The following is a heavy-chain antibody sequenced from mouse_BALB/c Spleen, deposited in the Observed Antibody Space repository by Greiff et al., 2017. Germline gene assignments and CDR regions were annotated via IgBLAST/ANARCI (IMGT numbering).Heavy chain of an antibody. CDR3: ARAYDGYCAWFAY. Sequence: VQLVESGPQLVRPGASVKISCKASGYSFTSYWMHWVKQRPGQGLEWIGMIDPSDSETRLNQKFKDKATLTVDKSSSTAYMQLSSPTSEDSAVYYCARAYDGYCAWFAYWGQGTLVTVSA. CDR1: GYSFTSYW. D-gene: IGHD2-3*01. CDR2: IDPSDSET. V-gene: IGHV1-74*04. J-gene: IGHJ3*01.